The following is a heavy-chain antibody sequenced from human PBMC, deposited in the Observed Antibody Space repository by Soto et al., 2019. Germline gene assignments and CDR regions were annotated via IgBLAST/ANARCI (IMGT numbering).Heavy chain of an antibody. D-gene: IGHD4-4*01. CDR1: GYSFTSYW. J-gene: IGHJ6*02. Sequence: GESLKISCKGSGYSFTSYWISWVRQMPGKGLEWMGRIDPSDSYTNYSPSFQGHVTISADKSISTAYLQWSSLKASDTAMYYCARIAHYSSYDDYHYGMDCWGPGTTVNLSS. V-gene: IGHV5-10-1*01. CDR3: ARIAHYSSYDDYHYGMDC. CDR2: IDPSDSYT.